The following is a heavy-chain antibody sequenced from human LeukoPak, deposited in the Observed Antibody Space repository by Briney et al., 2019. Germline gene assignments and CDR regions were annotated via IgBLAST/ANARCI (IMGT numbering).Heavy chain of an antibody. D-gene: IGHD3-10*01. CDR2: TYPDDSDT. CDR3: ARRWELRWRFDY. CDR1: GYAFSSHW. J-gene: IGHJ4*02. V-gene: IGHV5-51*01. Sequence: GESLKISCKGFGYAFSSHWIGLVRQKPGEGLEWMGITYPDDSDTRYSPSFQGQVTISADKSISTAYLQWSSLKASDTAMYYCARRWELRWRFDYWGQGTLVTVSS.